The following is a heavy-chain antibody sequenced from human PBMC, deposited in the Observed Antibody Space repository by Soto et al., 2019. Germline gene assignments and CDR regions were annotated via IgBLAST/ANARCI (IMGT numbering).Heavy chain of an antibody. D-gene: IGHD6-13*01. CDR3: ARGHVIGARGRWFDP. V-gene: IGHV4-59*01. CDR1: GGSISTFS. Sequence: QVQLQESGPRLVKPSETLSLTCTVSGGSISTFSWSWIRQPPGKGLEWIGHIYYSGSTDYNPSLKSRVTISVDTSKNQFSLKLSSVTAADTAMYYCARGHVIGARGRWFDPWGQETLVTVSS. J-gene: IGHJ5*02. CDR2: IYYSGST.